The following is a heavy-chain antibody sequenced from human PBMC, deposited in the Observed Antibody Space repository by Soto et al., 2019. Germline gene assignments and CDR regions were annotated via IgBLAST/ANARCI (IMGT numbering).Heavy chain of an antibody. J-gene: IGHJ4*02. V-gene: IGHV3-23*01. Sequence: GGSLRLSCAASGFTFSSYAMSWVRQAPGKGLEWVSAISGSGGSTYYADSVKGRFTISRDNSKNTLYLQMNSLRAEDTAVYYCANMYYDILTGYFDYWGQGTLVTVSS. CDR1: GFTFSSYA. D-gene: IGHD3-9*01. CDR2: ISGSGGST. CDR3: ANMYYDILTGYFDY.